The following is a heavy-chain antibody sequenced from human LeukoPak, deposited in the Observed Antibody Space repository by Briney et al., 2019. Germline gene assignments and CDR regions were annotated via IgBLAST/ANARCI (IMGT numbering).Heavy chain of an antibody. Sequence: GGSLRLSCAASGFTFSSYSMNWVRQAPGKGLEWVAVISYDGRNKHYPDSVKGRFTISRDNSKNTLYLQMNSLRAEDTAVYYCAKGGLYYYDSSGYYDYWGQGTLVTVSS. D-gene: IGHD3-22*01. CDR3: AKGGLYYYDSSGYYDY. V-gene: IGHV3-30*18. J-gene: IGHJ4*02. CDR1: GFTFSSYS. CDR2: ISYDGRNK.